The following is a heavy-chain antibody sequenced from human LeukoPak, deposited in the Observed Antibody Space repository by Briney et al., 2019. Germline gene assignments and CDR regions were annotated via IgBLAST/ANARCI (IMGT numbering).Heavy chain of an antibody. V-gene: IGHV3-11*01. CDR2: ISSSGSTI. D-gene: IGHD3-10*01. J-gene: IGHJ6*02. CDR1: GFTFSDYY. Sequence: GSLRLSCAASGFTFSDYYMSWIRQAPGKGLEWVSYISSSGSTIYYADSVKGRFTISRDNAKNSLYLQMNSLRAEDTAVYYCARLCGSGSYCYYYYGMDVWGQGTTVTVSS. CDR3: ARLCGSGSYCYYYYGMDV.